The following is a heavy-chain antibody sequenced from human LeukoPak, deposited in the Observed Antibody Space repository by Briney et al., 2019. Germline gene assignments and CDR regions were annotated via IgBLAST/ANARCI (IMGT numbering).Heavy chain of an antibody. CDR1: GVSISSSSYY. D-gene: IGHD5-24*01. CDR3: ASWDGYNMGFEDY. V-gene: IGHV4-39*01. Sequence: SETLSLTCTVSGVSISSSSYYWGWIRQPPGKGLEWIGSINYSGSTYYNPSLKSRVTISVDTSENQFSLKLSSVTAADTAIYYCASWDGYNMGFEDYWGQGTLVTVSS. CDR2: INYSGST. J-gene: IGHJ4*02.